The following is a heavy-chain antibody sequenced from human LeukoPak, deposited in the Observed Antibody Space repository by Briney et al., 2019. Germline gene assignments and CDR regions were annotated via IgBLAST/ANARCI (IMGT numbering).Heavy chain of an antibody. CDR3: AKPSGSYFTGWNYFDY. Sequence: GGSLRLSCAAPGFTFSSYVIHWVRQAPGKVLERVAFIRYDGSNKYYAESVKGRFTISRDNSKNTVYLQMNSLRAEDTAVYFCAKPSGSYFTGWNYFDYWGQGTLVTVSS. V-gene: IGHV3-30*02. CDR1: GFTFSSYV. CDR2: IRYDGSNK. J-gene: IGHJ4*02. D-gene: IGHD3-10*01.